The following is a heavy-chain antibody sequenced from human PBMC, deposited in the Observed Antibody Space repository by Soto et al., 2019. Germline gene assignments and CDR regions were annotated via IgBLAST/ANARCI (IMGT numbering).Heavy chain of an antibody. V-gene: IGHV3-48*02. J-gene: IGHJ4*02. D-gene: IGHD2-8*01. CDR2: ISGSVTTK. Sequence: PGGSLRLSCSASGFAFSSCSMNWVRQAPGKGLERVSFISGSVTTKYYADSVKGRFTISKDNAKNSLYRQISSLSDEDTAIYYCSRYSSNDVCFHNRRQGTRGTVSS. CDR1: GFAFSSCS. CDR3: SRYSSNDVCFHN.